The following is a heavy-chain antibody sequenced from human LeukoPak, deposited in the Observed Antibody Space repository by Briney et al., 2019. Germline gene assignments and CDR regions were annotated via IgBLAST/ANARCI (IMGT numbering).Heavy chain of an antibody. Sequence: ASVKVSCKASGYTFTSYGISWVRQAPGQGLEWMGWISAYNGNTNYAQKLQGRVTMTRDTSTSTVYMELSSLRSEDTAVYYCARVREMATITSNAFDIWGQGTMVTVSS. D-gene: IGHD5-24*01. CDR2: ISAYNGNT. J-gene: IGHJ3*02. V-gene: IGHV1-18*01. CDR1: GYTFTSYG. CDR3: ARVREMATITSNAFDI.